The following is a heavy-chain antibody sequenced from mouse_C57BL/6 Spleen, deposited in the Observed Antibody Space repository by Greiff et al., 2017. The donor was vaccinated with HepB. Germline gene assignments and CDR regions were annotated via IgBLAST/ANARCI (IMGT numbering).Heavy chain of an antibody. J-gene: IGHJ1*03. Sequence: EVQLQQSGPVLVKPGASVKMSCKASGYTFTDYYMNWVKQSHGKSLEWIGVINPYNGGTSYNQKFKGKATLTVDKSSSTAYMELNSLTSADSAVYYCARRGDYYGSSYWYFDVWGTGTTVTVSS. CDR2: INPYNGGT. CDR1: GYTFTDYY. V-gene: IGHV1-19*01. D-gene: IGHD1-1*01. CDR3: ARRGDYYGSSYWYFDV.